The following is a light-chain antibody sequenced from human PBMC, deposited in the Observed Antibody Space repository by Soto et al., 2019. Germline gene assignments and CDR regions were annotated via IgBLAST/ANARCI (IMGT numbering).Light chain of an antibody. J-gene: IGKJ4*01. CDR2: LGS. CDR3: MQALQTLLT. CDR1: QSLLHSNGYTY. Sequence: DIVMTQSPLSLPVTPGEPASISCMSSQSLLHSNGYTYLDWYLQKPGQSPQLLIYLGSNRASGVPDRFSGSGSGTDFTLKISRVEAEDVGVYYCMQALQTLLTFGGGTKVDIK. V-gene: IGKV2-28*01.